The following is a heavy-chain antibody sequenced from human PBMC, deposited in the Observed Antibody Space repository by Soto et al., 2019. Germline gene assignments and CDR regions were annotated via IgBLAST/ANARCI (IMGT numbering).Heavy chain of an antibody. D-gene: IGHD3-22*01. Sequence: GGSLRLSCGGSGLSFDDYTMHWFRQAPGKGPEWVASLSWNSGFSGYADSLKGRFTISRDNAQSSVHLQMNNLRTEDTALYYCAKGRGTIVVTDAYDIWGQGTMVTVS. CDR3: AKGRGTIVVTDAYDI. CDR2: LSWNSGFS. CDR1: GLSFDDYT. V-gene: IGHV3-9*01. J-gene: IGHJ3*02.